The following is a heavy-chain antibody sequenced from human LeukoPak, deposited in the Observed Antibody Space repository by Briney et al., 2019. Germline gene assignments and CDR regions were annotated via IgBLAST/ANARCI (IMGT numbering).Heavy chain of an antibody. D-gene: IGHD1-1*01. CDR3: ARHRYGTEEIWFAP. CDR1: GGSISSSSYY. CDR2: IYYSGST. J-gene: IGHJ5*02. Sequence: SETLSLTCTVSGGSISSSSYYWGWIRQPPGKVLEWIGSIYYSGSTYYNPSLKSRVSISVDTSKNQFSLKLSSVTAADTGGYLCARHRYGTEEIWFAPWGRGTLVTVYS. V-gene: IGHV4-39*01.